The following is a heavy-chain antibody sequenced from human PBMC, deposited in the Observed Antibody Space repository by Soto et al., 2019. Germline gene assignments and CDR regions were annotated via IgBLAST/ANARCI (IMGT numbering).Heavy chain of an antibody. V-gene: IGHV4-59*08. CDR1: GGSISSYY. Sequence: PSETLSLTCTVSGGSISSYYWSWIRQPPGKGLEWVGFIYYTGSTNHDPSLKSRVTMSVDRSKNQFSLKLSSVTAADTAIYYCARHGPTVTTLDYWGQGTLVTVSS. J-gene: IGHJ4*02. CDR3: ARHGPTVTTLDY. CDR2: IYYTGST. D-gene: IGHD4-17*01.